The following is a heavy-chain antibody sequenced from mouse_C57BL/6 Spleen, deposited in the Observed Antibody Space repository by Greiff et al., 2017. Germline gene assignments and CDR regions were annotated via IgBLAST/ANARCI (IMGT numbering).Heavy chain of an antibody. V-gene: IGHV1-26*01. CDR3: ARKPEMDY. CDR2: INPNNGGT. Sequence: VQLQQSGPELVKPGASVKISCKASGYTFTDYYMNWVKQSHGKSLEWIGDINPNNGGTSYNQKFKGKATLTVDKSSSTAYMELRSLTSEDSAVYYCARKPEMDYWGQGTSVTVSS. J-gene: IGHJ4*01. CDR1: GYTFTDYY.